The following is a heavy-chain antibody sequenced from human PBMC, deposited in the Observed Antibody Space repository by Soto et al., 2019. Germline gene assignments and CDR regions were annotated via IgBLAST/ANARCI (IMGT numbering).Heavy chain of an antibody. CDR1: GYTFTGYY. J-gene: IGHJ6*02. CDR2: INPNSGGT. V-gene: IGHV1-2*02. D-gene: IGHD6-19*01. Sequence: ASVKVSCKASGYTFTGYYMHWVRQAPGQGLEWMGWINPNSGGTNYAQKFQGRVTMTRDTPISTAYMELSRLRSDDTAVYYCARDPVAVAGTYYYYYYGMDVWGQGTTVTVSS. CDR3: ARDPVAVAGTYYYYYYGMDV.